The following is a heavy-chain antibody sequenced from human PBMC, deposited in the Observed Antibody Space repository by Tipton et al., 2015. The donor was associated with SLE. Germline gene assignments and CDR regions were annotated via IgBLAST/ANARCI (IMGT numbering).Heavy chain of an antibody. CDR3: ARGMLTWRGAIIGVDV. CDR1: GGSMSSFH. CDR2: ISHSGNT. Sequence: TLSLTCTVSGGSMSSFHWSWIRQPPGKGLEWIGYISHSGNTYYNPSLKSRVTISVDPAKNQFSLKLTSVTAADTAVYYCARGMLTWRGAIIGVDVWGQGTSVNVSS. J-gene: IGHJ6*02. V-gene: IGHV4-4*09. D-gene: IGHD2-8*01.